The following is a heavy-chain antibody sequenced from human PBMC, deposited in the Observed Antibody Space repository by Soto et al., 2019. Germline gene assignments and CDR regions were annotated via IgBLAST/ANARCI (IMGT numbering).Heavy chain of an antibody. V-gene: IGHV3-21*01. CDR3: ARDASLGGYVLG. D-gene: IGHD5-12*01. J-gene: IGHJ4*02. CDR2: ISSSSSYI. Sequence: EVQLVESGGGLVKPGGSLRLSCAASGFSFSSYTMNWVRQAPGKGLEWVSSISSSSSYIYYTDSVKGRFTISRDNAKNSLYLQMNSQRAEDTAVYYCARDASLGGYVLGGGQGTLVTVSS. CDR1: GFSFSSYT.